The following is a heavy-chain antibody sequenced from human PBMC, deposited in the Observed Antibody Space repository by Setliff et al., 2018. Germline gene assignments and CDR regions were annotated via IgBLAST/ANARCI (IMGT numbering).Heavy chain of an antibody. CDR1: GVSVASHY. CDR3: ARGSTGIYDP. D-gene: IGHD1-1*01. J-gene: IGHJ5*02. CDR2: VHDNGET. V-gene: IGHV4-59*02. Sequence: PSETLSRTCTVSGVSVASHYWSWIRQAPGTGLEWIAYVHDNGETNQNPSLKSRVTISVDTSKNQFSLKMTSVTAADTAIYYCARGSTGIYDPWGQGILVTVSS.